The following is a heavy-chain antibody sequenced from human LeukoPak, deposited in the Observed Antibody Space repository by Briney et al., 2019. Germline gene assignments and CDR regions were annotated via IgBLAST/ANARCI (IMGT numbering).Heavy chain of an antibody. CDR3: ARSPGWYGSWFDP. Sequence: PSETLSLTCTVSGGSISSGSYYWSWIRQPAGKGLEGIVRIYRSGSTNYNPSLKCRVPISVDTSKTPFSLTLSSVPAAHTAVYYCARSPGWYGSWFDPWGQGTLVTVSS. CDR2: IYRSGST. V-gene: IGHV4-61*02. D-gene: IGHD6-19*01. CDR1: GGSISSGSYY. J-gene: IGHJ5*02.